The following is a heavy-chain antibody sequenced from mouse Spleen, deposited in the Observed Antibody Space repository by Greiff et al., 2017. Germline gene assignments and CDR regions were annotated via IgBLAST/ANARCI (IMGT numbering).Heavy chain of an antibody. D-gene: IGHD2-1*01. CDR1: GYAFSSSW. V-gene: IGHV1-82*01. Sequence: QVQLQQSGPELVKPGASVKISCKASGYAFSSSWMNWVKQRPGKGLEWIGRIYPGDGDTNYNGKFKGKATLTADKSSSTAYMQLSSLTSEDSAVYFCAREVGYGNYVRYFDYWGQGTTLTVSS. CDR3: AREVGYGNYVRYFDY. CDR2: IYPGDGDT. J-gene: IGHJ2*01.